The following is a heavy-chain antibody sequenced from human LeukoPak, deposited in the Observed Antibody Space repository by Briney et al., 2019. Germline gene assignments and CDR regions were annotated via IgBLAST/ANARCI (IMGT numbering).Heavy chain of an antibody. J-gene: IGHJ4*02. V-gene: IGHV4-39*01. CDR1: GGSISSSSYY. D-gene: IGHD3-10*01. CDR2: IYYSGST. CDR3: ARHEIGEYGSRSYYNCFDY. Sequence: SETLSLTCTVSGGSISSSSYYWGWIRQPPGKGLEWIGSIYYSGSTYYNPSLKSRVTISVDTSKNQFSLKLSSVTAADTAVYYCARHEIGEYGSRSYYNCFDYWGQGTLVTVSS.